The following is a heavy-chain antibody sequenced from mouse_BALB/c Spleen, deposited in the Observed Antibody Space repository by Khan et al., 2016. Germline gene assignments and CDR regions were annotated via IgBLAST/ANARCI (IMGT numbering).Heavy chain of an antibody. D-gene: IGHD2-5*01. CDR1: GFNFSSFG. J-gene: IGHJ4*01. Sequence: EVELVESGGGLVQPGGSRKLSCAASGFNFSSFGMHWVRQAPEKGLEWVAYISSGSNTIYYADTVKGRFTISRDNPKKTLFLQMTSLGSEDTAMSYCARRIVTRDYYGMDYWGQGTSVTVSS. CDR2: ISSGSNTI. V-gene: IGHV5-17*02. CDR3: ARRIVTRDYYGMDY.